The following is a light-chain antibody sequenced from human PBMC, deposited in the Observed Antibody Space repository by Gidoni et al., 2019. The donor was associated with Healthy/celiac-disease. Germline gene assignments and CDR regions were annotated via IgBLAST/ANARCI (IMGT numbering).Light chain of an antibody. CDR2: AAS. CDR1: QGTSSW. Sequence: DIQMTQSPSSVSASVGDRVTITCRASQGTSSWLAWYQQKPGKAPKLLIYAASSLQSGVPSRFSGSGSGTDFTLTISSLQPEDFATYYCQQANSFPSFXQXTKLEIK. J-gene: IGKJ2*03. CDR3: QQANSFPS. V-gene: IGKV1-12*01.